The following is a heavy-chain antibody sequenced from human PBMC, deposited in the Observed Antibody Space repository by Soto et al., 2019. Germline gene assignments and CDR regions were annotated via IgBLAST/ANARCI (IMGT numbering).Heavy chain of an antibody. Sequence: GGSLRLSCVASGFTFSTYWMHWVRQTPGEGLVWVSAISGSGGSTYYADSVKGRFTISRDNSKNTLYLQMNSLRAEDTAVYYCAKYFRGLRYFDCSRYGMDVWGQGTTVTVSS. CDR1: GFTFSTYW. J-gene: IGHJ6*02. CDR2: ISGSGGST. V-gene: IGHV3-23*01. D-gene: IGHD3-9*01. CDR3: AKYFRGLRYFDCSRYGMDV.